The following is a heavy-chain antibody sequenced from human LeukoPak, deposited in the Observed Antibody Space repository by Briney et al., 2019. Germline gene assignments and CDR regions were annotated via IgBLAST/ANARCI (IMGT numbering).Heavy chain of an antibody. CDR2: ISGSGGST. D-gene: IGHD3-9*01. V-gene: IGHV3-23*01. Sequence: GGSLRLSCAASGFTFSSYAMSWVRQAPGKGLEWVSAISGSGGSTYYADSVKGRFTISRDNSKNTLYLQMNSLRAEDTAVYYCAKDSAGVRYFDWPTDNWGQGTLVTVSS. CDR1: GFTFSSYA. CDR3: AKDSAGVRYFDWPTDN. J-gene: IGHJ4*02.